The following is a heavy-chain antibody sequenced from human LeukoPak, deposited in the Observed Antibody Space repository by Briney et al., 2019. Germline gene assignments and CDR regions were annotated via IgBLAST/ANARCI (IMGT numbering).Heavy chain of an antibody. CDR1: GDSVSSNSAA. CDR3: AKSYSSGWDFDY. J-gene: IGHJ4*02. V-gene: IGHV6-1*01. CDR2: TYYRSKWYN. D-gene: IGHD6-19*01. Sequence: SQTLSLTCAISGDSVSSNSAAWNCIRQSPSRGLEWLGRTYYRSKWYNDYAVSVKSRITIKPDTSKNQFSLQLKSVTPEDTAVYYCAKSYSSGWDFDYWGQGTLVTVSS.